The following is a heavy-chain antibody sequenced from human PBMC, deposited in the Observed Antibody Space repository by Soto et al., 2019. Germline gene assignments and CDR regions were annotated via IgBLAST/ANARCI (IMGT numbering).Heavy chain of an antibody. V-gene: IGHV4-28*01. Sequence: KTSETLSLTCAVSGYSISSSNWWGWIRQPPGKGLEWIGYIYYSGSTYYNPSLKSRVTMSVDTSKNQFSLKLSSVTAVDTAVYYCARTGGTLDSSGPNAYRPVLDWFDPWGQGTLVTVSS. CDR2: IYYSGST. CDR3: ARTGGTLDSSGPNAYRPVLDWFDP. CDR1: GYSISSSNW. J-gene: IGHJ5*02. D-gene: IGHD3-22*01.